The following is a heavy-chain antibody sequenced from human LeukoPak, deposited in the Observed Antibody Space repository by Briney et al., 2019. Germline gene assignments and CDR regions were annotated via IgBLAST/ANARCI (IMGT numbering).Heavy chain of an antibody. CDR3: AKELRPNDN. Sequence: GGSLRLSCAASGLTLSRCAMSWVSQAPGKGLEWVSSISISGDTYYADSVKGRFTLSRDNSMDTLYLQMNSLRVEDTAVYYCAKELRPNDNWGQGTMVTVSS. CDR2: ISISGDT. D-gene: IGHD2-15*01. CDR1: GLTLSRCA. J-gene: IGHJ3*02. V-gene: IGHV3-23*01.